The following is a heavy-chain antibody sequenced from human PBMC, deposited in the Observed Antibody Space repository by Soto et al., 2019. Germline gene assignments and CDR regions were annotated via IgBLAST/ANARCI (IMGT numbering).Heavy chain of an antibody. V-gene: IGHV1-3*01. CDR3: ARSGLRFFYYYYGMDV. CDR2: INAGNGNT. J-gene: IGHJ6*02. D-gene: IGHD5-12*01. Sequence: ASVKVSCKASGYTFTSYAMHWVRQAPGQRLEWMGWINAGNGNTKYSQKFQGRVTITRDTSASTAYMELSSLRSEDTAVYYCARSGLRFFYYYYGMDVWGQGTTVTVSS. CDR1: GYTFTSYA.